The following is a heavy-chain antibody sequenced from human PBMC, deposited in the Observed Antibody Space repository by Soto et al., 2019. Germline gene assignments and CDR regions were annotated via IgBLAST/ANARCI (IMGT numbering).Heavy chain of an antibody. CDR1: GDPLSSGDYY. V-gene: IGHV4-30-4*01. Sequence: QVQLQESGPGLVKPSQTLSLTCTVSGDPLSSGDYYWSWIRQRPGKGLEWIGYIFYTGSSYYNPSLRSRVSISVDTSKNQFSLNVDSVSAADTAVYYCVRGTVIMARAVLLDWGQGTLITVSS. D-gene: IGHD3-10*01. CDR2: IFYTGSS. CDR3: VRGTVIMARAVLLD. J-gene: IGHJ4*02.